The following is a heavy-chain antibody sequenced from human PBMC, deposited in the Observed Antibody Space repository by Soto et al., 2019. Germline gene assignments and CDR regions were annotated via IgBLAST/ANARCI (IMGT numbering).Heavy chain of an antibody. CDR2: IVVGSGNT. Sequence: SVKVSCKASGFTCTSSAMQWVRQARGQRLEWIGWIVVGSGNTNYAQKFQERVTITRDMSTSTAYMELSSLRSEDTAVYYRAAAFPYDLSTGRDYYYGMDVWGNWTTVTVS. D-gene: IGHD3-9*01. V-gene: IGHV1-58*02. CDR3: AAAFPYDLSTGRDYYYGMDV. J-gene: IGHJ6*04. CDR1: GFTCTSSA.